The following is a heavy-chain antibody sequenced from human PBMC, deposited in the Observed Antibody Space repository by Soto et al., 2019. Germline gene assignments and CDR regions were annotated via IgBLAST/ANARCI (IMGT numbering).Heavy chain of an antibody. Sequence: QVQLQQWGAGLSKPSETLSLTCAVYGGSFSGYYWTWIRQPPGKGLEWIGEINHRGNTNYNPSLKSRVTISVDTSKNQFPLKLTSVTAADTAVYYCARQEVPQWFTKGYYGMDVWDQGTTVTVSS. CDR2: INHRGNT. CDR3: ARQEVPQWFTKGYYGMDV. V-gene: IGHV4-34*01. D-gene: IGHD2-8*01. CDR1: GGSFSGYY. J-gene: IGHJ6*02.